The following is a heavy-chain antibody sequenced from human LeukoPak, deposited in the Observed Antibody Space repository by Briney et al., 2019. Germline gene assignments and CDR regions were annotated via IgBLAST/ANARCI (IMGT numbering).Heavy chain of an antibody. CDR3: AKFLPTHIVVANYYFDY. V-gene: IGHV3-20*04. CDR2: INWDGGST. Sequence: GGSLRLSCAASGFTFEDHGGTWVRQVPEKGLEWVAGINWDGGSTGYADFVKGRFTISRDNSKNTLYLQMNSLRAEDTAVYYCAKFLPTHIVVANYYFDYWGQGTLVTVSS. J-gene: IGHJ4*02. D-gene: IGHD2-21*01. CDR1: GFTFEDHG.